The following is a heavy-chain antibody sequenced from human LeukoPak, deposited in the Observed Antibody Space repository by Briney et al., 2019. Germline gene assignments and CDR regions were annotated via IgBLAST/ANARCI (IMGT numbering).Heavy chain of an antibody. CDR1: GGSISSYY. CDR3: ARVFWSGYYSGDYYYYYYMDV. V-gene: IGHV4-59*01. Sequence: PSETLSLTCTVSGGSISSYYWSWIRQPPGKGLEWIGYIYYSGSTNYNPSLKSRVTISVDTSKNQFSLKLSSVTAADTAVYYCARVFWSGYYSGDYYYYYYMDVWGKGTTVTVSS. CDR2: IYYSGST. J-gene: IGHJ6*03. D-gene: IGHD3-3*01.